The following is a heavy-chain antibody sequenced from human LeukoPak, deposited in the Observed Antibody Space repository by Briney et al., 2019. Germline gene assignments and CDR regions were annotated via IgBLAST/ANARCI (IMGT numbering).Heavy chain of an antibody. D-gene: IGHD3-22*01. V-gene: IGHV3-66*01. CDR2: IYSGGST. CDR1: GFTVSSNY. CDR3: ARTITMTSGFDY. Sequence: PGGSLRLSCAASGFTVSSNYMSWVRQAPGKGLEWVSVIYSGGSTYYADSVKGRLTISRDNSKNTLYLQMNCLRAEDTAVYYCARTITMTSGFDYWGQGTLVTVSS. J-gene: IGHJ4*02.